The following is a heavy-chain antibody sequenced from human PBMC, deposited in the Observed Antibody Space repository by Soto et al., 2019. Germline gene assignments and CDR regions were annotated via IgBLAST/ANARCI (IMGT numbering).Heavy chain of an antibody. J-gene: IGHJ6*02. Sequence: QLQLQESGPGLVKPSETLSLTCTVSGGSISSSSYYWGWIRQPPGKGLEWIGGIYYSGSTYYNPSLKSRVTISVDTSKNQFSLKLSSVTAADTAVYYCARRHQYCSGGSCRGSRPDYYYYYGMDVWGQGTTVTVSS. CDR1: GGSISSSSYY. CDR2: IYYSGST. CDR3: ARRHQYCSGGSCRGSRPDYYYYYGMDV. D-gene: IGHD2-15*01. V-gene: IGHV4-39*01.